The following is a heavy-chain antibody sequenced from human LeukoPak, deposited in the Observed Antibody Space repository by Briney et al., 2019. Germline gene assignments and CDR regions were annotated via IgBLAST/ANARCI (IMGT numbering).Heavy chain of an antibody. J-gene: IGHJ6*03. V-gene: IGHV4-39*01. CDR1: GGSISSSSYY. CDR2: IYYSGST. Sequence: SETLSPTCTVSGGSISSSSYYWGWIRQPPGKGLEWIGSIYYSGSTYYNPSLKSRVTISVDTSKNQFSLKLSSVTAADTAVYYCARSADYYYYMDVWGKGTTVTISS. CDR3: ARSADYYYYMDV.